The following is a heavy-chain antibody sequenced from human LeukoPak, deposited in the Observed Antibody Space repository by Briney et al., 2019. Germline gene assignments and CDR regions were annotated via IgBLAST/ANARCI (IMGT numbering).Heavy chain of an antibody. J-gene: IGHJ4*02. CDR3: ARDKDGSGSYYMSGFDY. V-gene: IGHV3-20*04. Sequence: GRSLRLSCAASGFTFDDYGMSWVRQAPAKGLEWVSGINWNSGSTGYADSVKGRFTISRDNAKNSLYLQMSSLRAEDTALYYCARDKDGSGSYYMSGFDYWGQGTLVTVSS. D-gene: IGHD3-10*01. CDR2: INWNSGST. CDR1: GFTFDDYG.